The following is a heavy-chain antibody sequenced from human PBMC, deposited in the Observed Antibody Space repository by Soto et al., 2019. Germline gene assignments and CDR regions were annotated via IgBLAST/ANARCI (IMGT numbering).Heavy chain of an antibody. CDR2: IIPIIGVT. CDR1: GDTFNSYV. Sequence: QVQLVQSGAEVKRPGSSVKVSCESSGDTFNSYVISWVRQAPGRGLEWMGGIIPIIGVTHYAQKFQGRVTISALSSTGTAYMELTNLGFEDTALYYCARESLGAKGADRWGQGTLVTVSS. D-gene: IGHD3-16*01. J-gene: IGHJ5*02. CDR3: ARESLGAKGADR. V-gene: IGHV1-69*17.